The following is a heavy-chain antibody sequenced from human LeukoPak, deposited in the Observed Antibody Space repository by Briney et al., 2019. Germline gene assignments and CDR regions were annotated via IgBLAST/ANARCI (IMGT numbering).Heavy chain of an antibody. V-gene: IGHV3-7*01. J-gene: IGHJ6*03. Sequence: GGSLRLSCAASGFTFSSYWMSWVRQAPGKGLEWVANIKQDGSEKYYVDSVKGRFTISRDNAKNSLYLQMNSLRAEDTAVYYCAREGQERPNPLCYYYYYYMDVWGKGTTVTISS. D-gene: IGHD3-10*01. CDR2: IKQDGSEK. CDR1: GFTFSSYW. CDR3: AREGQERPNPLCYYYYYYMDV.